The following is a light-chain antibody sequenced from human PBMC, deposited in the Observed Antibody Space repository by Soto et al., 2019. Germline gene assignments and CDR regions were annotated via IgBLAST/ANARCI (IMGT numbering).Light chain of an antibody. J-gene: IGLJ2*01. CDR1: SSDVGGYNY. V-gene: IGLV2-11*01. CDR3: CSYAGSYTFV. Sequence: QSALTQPRSVSGSPGQLVTISCTGTSSDVGGYNYVSWYQQHPGKAPKLMIYDVSKRPSGVPDRFSGSKSGNTASLTISGLQAEDEADYYCCSYAGSYTFVFGGGTKLTVL. CDR2: DVS.